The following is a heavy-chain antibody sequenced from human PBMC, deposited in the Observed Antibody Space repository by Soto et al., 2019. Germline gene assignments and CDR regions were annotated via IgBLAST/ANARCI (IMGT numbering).Heavy chain of an antibody. CDR3: AGGGKCNGGTCHDWSDP. J-gene: IGHJ5*02. CDR1: GGSISSGDSY. D-gene: IGHD2-15*01. Sequence: SETLSLTCTVSGGSISSGDSYWSWIRQPPGKGLEWIGYIYHSGTTFYNPSLESRLTISVDTSKNQFSLKLTSVTAAATAVYYCAGGGKCNGGTCHDWSDPWGQGTLVTVSS. V-gene: IGHV4-30-4*01. CDR2: IYHSGTT.